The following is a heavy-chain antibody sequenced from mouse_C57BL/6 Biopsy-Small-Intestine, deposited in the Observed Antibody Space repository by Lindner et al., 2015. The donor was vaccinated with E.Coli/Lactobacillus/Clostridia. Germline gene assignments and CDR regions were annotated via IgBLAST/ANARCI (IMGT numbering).Heavy chain of an antibody. D-gene: IGHD2-1*01. Sequence: SVKVSCKASGYTFTSFSWVRQAPGQGLEWMGWISGYSGNTNYAQRLQGRVTMTTDTSTDTAYMELRSLRSDDTAVYYCARVRNANSQYYFDYWGQGTLVTVSS. V-gene: IGHV1-4*01. CDR3: ARVRNANSQYYFDY. CDR1: GYTFTSFS. J-gene: IGHJ2*01. CDR2: ISGYSGNT.